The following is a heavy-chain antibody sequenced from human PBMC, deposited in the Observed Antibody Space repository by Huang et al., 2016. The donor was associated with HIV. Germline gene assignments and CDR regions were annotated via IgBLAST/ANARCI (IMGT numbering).Heavy chain of an antibody. J-gene: IGHJ3*01. Sequence: QVHLVESGGGVVQPGRSLRLSCVVSGFSFSVYAMPWVRQAPGKGREWVAVRSHDGSNQFFSESVKGRFTISRDTSKNTLSLQMNTLTAEDTAVYYCARGGGFYDSSGYYHSAFDLWGQGTPVTVSS. CDR3: ARGGGFYDSSGYYHSAFDL. CDR1: GFSFSVYA. CDR2: RSHDGSNQ. D-gene: IGHD3-22*01. V-gene: IGHV3-30*04.